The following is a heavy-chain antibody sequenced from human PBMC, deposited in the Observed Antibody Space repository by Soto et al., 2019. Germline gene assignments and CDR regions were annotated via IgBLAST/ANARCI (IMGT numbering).Heavy chain of an antibody. J-gene: IGHJ6*02. CDR2: IYYSGST. Sequence: SETLSLTCTVSGGSISSSSYYWGWIRQPPGKGLEWIGSIYYSGSTYYNPSLKSRVTISVDTSKNQFSLTLSSVTAADTAVYYCARHYPSIAAQYYYGMDVWGQGTTVTVSS. CDR3: ARHYPSIAAQYYYGMDV. CDR1: GGSISSSSYY. V-gene: IGHV4-39*01. D-gene: IGHD6-6*01.